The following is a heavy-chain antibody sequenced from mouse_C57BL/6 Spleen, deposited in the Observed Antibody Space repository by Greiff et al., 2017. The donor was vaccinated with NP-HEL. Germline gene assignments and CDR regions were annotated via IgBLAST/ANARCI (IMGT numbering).Heavy chain of an antibody. CDR2: IRYDGSN. J-gene: IGHJ2*01. V-gene: IGHV3-6*01. D-gene: IGHD2-3*01. CDR1: GYSITSCYY. Sequence: ESGPGLVKPSPSLSLTCSVTGYSITSCYYWYWIRQFPGNKLECMGYIRYDGSNNYNPSLKNRISITRDTNKNQFFLKLNSVTTEDTATDYCACYDGYEGNFDDWGQGTTLTVAS. CDR3: ACYDGYEGNFDD.